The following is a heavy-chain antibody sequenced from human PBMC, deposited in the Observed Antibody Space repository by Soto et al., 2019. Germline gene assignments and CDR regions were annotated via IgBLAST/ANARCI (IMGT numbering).Heavy chain of an antibody. V-gene: IGHV6-1*01. CDR3: ARGSSHYYDFWSGYLGYYYYGMDV. J-gene: IGHJ6*02. CDR2: TYYRSKWFN. Sequence: SQTLSLTCAISGDSVSSNSAAWNWIRQSPSRGLEWLGRTYYRSKWFNDYAVSVKSRITINPDTSKNQFPLQLNSVTPEDTAVYYCARGSSHYYDFWSGYLGYYYYGMDVWGQGTTVTVSS. D-gene: IGHD3-3*01. CDR1: GDSVSSNSAA.